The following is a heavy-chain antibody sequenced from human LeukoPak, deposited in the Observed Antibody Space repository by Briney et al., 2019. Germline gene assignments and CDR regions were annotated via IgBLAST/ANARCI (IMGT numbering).Heavy chain of an antibody. V-gene: IGHV4-34*01. D-gene: IGHD6-19*01. CDR2: INHSGST. Sequence: PSETLSLTCAVYGGSFSGYYWSWIRQPPGKGLEWIGEINHSGSTNYNPSLKSRVTISVDTSKNQFSLKLSSVTAADTAVYYCARALRNFFYSSGWYAFPFDYWGQGTLVTVSS. CDR3: ARALRNFFYSSGWYAFPFDY. CDR1: GGSFSGYY. J-gene: IGHJ4*02.